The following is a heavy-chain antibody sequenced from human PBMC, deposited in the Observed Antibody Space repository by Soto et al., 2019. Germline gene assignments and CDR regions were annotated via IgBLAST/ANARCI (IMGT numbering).Heavy chain of an antibody. CDR3: ARDTPLSDSGPHFDY. CDR1: GFTFSVYS. D-gene: IGHD3-10*01. J-gene: IGHJ4*02. V-gene: IGHV3-48*01. CDR2: ITSDTKTI. Sequence: GGSLRLSCVASGFTFSVYSMNWVRQAPGKGLEWFSYITSDTKTIKYADSVKGRLTISRDNAKNTLYLQMNSLRVEDTAVYYCARDTPLSDSGPHFDYWGQGTRVTVSS.